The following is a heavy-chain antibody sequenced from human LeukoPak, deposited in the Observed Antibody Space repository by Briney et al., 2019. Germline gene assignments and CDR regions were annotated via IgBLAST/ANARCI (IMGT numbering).Heavy chain of an antibody. Sequence: SETLSLTCTVSSGSISSYYWSWIRQPPGKGLEWIGYVYYSGSANYNPSLKSRVTISVDTSKNQFSLNLSSVTAADTAVYYCARVRYYDFWNGPSPPYYFDYWGQGTLVTVSS. J-gene: IGHJ4*02. V-gene: IGHV4-59*08. D-gene: IGHD3-3*01. CDR2: VYYSGSA. CDR1: SGSISSYY. CDR3: ARVRYYDFWNGPSPPYYFDY.